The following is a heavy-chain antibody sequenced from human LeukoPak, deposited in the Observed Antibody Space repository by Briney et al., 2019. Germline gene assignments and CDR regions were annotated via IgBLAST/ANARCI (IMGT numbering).Heavy chain of an antibody. Sequence: GGSLRLSCAASGFTFSDYYMSWIRQAPGKGLEWVSYISSSGTTIYYADSVKGRFTISRDNAKNSLYLQMNSLRAEDTAVYYCARIGVRFLEWLLVGPYFDYWGQGTLVTVSS. CDR3: ARIGVRFLEWLLVGPYFDY. CDR2: ISSSGTTI. J-gene: IGHJ4*02. CDR1: GFTFSDYY. V-gene: IGHV3-11*01. D-gene: IGHD3-3*01.